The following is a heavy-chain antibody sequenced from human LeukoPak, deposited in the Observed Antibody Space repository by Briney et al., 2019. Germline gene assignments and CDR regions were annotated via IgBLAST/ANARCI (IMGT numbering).Heavy chain of an antibody. CDR2: IGSSGGST. CDR3: ANLGIAVASWYFDL. D-gene: IGHD6-19*01. Sequence: GGSLRLSCAASGFNFITAAMTWVRQAPGKGLEWVSLIGSSGGSTYYADSVRGRFTISRDNSKNTLYLQMISLRAEDTAVYYCANLGIAVASWYFDLWGRGTLVTVSS. V-gene: IGHV3-23*01. J-gene: IGHJ2*01. CDR1: GFNFITAA.